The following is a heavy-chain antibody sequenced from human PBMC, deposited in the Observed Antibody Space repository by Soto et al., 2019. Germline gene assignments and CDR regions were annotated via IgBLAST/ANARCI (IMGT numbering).Heavy chain of an antibody. D-gene: IGHD3-3*01. Sequence: EASVKVSCKASGYTFTSHDINWVRQATGQGLEWLGWMNPNSGDTGYAQKFQGRVTMTRDTSISTAYMELSSLRSEDTAVYYCARDRPIFGVSYYYMDVWGKGTTVTVSS. CDR1: GYTFTSHD. CDR3: ARDRPIFGVSYYYMDV. V-gene: IGHV1-8*01. J-gene: IGHJ6*03. CDR2: MNPNSGDT.